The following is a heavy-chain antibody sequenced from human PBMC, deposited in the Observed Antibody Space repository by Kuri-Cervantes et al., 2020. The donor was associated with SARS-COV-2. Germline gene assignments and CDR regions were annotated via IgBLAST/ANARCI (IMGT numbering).Heavy chain of an antibody. CDR1: GGSISSYY. Sequence: SETLSLTCTVSGGSISSYYWSWIRQPPGKGLEWIGYIYYSGSTNYNPSLKSRVTISVDTSKNQFSLKLSSVTAADTAVYYCARGLGRYSSGRNSYYYYGMDVWGQGTTVTVSS. J-gene: IGHJ6*02. D-gene: IGHD6-19*01. V-gene: IGHV4-59*01. CDR2: IYYSGST. CDR3: ARGLGRYSSGRNSYYYYGMDV.